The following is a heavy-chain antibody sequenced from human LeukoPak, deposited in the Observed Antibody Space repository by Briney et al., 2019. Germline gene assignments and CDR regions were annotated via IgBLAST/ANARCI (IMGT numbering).Heavy chain of an antibody. Sequence: ASVKVSCKASGGTLSSSAISWVRQAPGQGLEWMGGIIPIFGTANYAQKFQGRVTITADESTRISYMELSSLRYEDTAVYYCARDPPEHWGQGTRVTVSS. V-gene: IGHV1-69*13. J-gene: IGHJ4*02. CDR3: ARDPPEH. CDR2: IIPIFGTA. CDR1: GGTLSSSA.